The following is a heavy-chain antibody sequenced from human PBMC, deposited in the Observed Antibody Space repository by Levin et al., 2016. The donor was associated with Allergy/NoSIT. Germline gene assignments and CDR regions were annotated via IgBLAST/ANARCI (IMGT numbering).Heavy chain of an antibody. D-gene: IGHD6-19*01. CDR2: VGLIDADT. Sequence: WIRQPPGKGPEWVATVGLIDADTHYADFVKGRFTISRDNSRNILYLQMDSLRPEDTAIYFCGKDPSMYTGWSSDFWGQGTLVTVSS. V-gene: IGHV3-23*01. J-gene: IGHJ4*02. CDR3: GKDPSMYTGWSSDF.